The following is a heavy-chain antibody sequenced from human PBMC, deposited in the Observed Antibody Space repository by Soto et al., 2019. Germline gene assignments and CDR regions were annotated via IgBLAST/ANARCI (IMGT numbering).Heavy chain of an antibody. V-gene: IGHV3-23*01. CDR1: GFTFSSYA. J-gene: IGHJ4*02. Sequence: GSLRLSCAASGFTFSSYAMSWVRQAPGKGLEWVSAISGSGGSTYYADSVKGRFTISRDNSKSTLYLQMNSLRAEDTAVYYCAKHGDYEPLWYWGQGTLVTVSS. D-gene: IGHD4-17*01. CDR2: ISGSGGST. CDR3: AKHGDYEPLWY.